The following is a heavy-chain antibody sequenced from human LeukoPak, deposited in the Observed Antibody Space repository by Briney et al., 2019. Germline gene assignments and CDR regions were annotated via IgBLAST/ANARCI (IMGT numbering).Heavy chain of an antibody. CDR3: ARAPSAFDI. J-gene: IGHJ3*02. CDR1: GGSFSGYY. V-gene: IGHV4-34*01. CDR2: INHSGST. Sequence: SETLSLTCAVYGGSFSGYYWSWIRQPPGKGLEWIEEINHSGSTNYNPSLKSRVTISVDTSKNQFSLKLSSVTAADTAVYYCARAPSAFDIWGQGTMVTVSS.